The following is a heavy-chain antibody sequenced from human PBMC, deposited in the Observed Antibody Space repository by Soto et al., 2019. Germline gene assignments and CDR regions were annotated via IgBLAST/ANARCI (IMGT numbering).Heavy chain of an antibody. D-gene: IGHD2-2*01. CDR2: MXSXGXX. CDR3: ARASMPKAHFDY. CDR1: GGSIRGFY. V-gene: IGHV4-4*07. J-gene: IGHJ4*02. Sequence: SETLSLTCTVAGGSIRGFYWSWIRQPAGKGXEWIGRMXSXGXXXYXXSLKSRVTISIDMSKNQVSLKLTSVTAADTALYFCARASMPKAHFDYWGQGTLVTVSS.